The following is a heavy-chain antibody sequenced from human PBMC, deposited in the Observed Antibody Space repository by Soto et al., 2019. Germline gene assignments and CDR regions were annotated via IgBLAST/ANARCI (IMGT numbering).Heavy chain of an antibody. V-gene: IGHV3-30*04. D-gene: IGHD2-2*02. Sequence: GGSLRLSCAASGFTFSSFAMHWARQAPGKGLEWVAVISYDGRKEYYADSVKGRFSISRDNSKNTVYLQMNSLRPEDTAVYYCARGCSSNDCYTNYYYYYAMDVWGQGTTVTVPS. CDR1: GFTFSSFA. J-gene: IGHJ6*02. CDR2: ISYDGRKE. CDR3: ARGCSSNDCYTNYYYYYAMDV.